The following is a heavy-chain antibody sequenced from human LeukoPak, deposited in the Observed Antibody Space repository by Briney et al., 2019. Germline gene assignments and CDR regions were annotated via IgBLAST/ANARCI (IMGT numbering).Heavy chain of an antibody. CDR3: ARAPMGGYYDSSGYYGY. J-gene: IGHJ4*02. V-gene: IGHV1-18*01. D-gene: IGHD3-22*01. CDR1: VYTFTSYG. Sequence: ASVNVSCKASVYTFTSYGISWVRQAPGQGLEWMGWISAYNGNTNYAQKLQGRVTMTTDTSTSTAYMELRSLRSDDTAVYYCARAPMGGYYDSSGYYGYWGQGTLLTVSS. CDR2: ISAYNGNT.